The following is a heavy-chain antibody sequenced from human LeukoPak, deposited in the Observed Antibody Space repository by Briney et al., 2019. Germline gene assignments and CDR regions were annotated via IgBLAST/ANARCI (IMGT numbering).Heavy chain of an antibody. Sequence: SETLSLTCTVSGGSISSSGYYWDWIRQPPGQGLEWIGNFYYSGSTYYNPSLKSRVTISVDTSKNQFSLKLSSVTAADTAVYYCATRPVVVPAAPDYWGQGTLVTVSS. D-gene: IGHD2-2*01. CDR1: GGSISSSGYY. CDR3: ATRPVVVPAAPDY. J-gene: IGHJ4*02. CDR2: FYYSGST. V-gene: IGHV4-39*01.